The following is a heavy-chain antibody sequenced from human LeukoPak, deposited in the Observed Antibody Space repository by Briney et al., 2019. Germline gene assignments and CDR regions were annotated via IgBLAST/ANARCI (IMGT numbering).Heavy chain of an antibody. V-gene: IGHV4-34*01. D-gene: IGHD4-23*01. CDR2: INHSGST. CDR1: GGSFSGYY. Sequence: PSETLSLTCAVYGGSFSGYYWSWIRQPPGKGLEWIGEINHSGSTNYNPSLKSRVTISVDTSKNQFSLKLSSVTAADTAVYYCARGLYGDYGGSGWFDPWGQGTLVTVSS. J-gene: IGHJ5*02. CDR3: ARGLYGDYGGSGWFDP.